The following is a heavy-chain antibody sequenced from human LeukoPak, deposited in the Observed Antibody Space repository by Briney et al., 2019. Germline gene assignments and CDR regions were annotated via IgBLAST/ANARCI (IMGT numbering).Heavy chain of an antibody. Sequence: PGGSLRLSCAASGFTFSNYAMSWVRQAPGKGLEWVSAISINGGTIYYADSVKGRFTTSRDNSKNTLYLQVNSLRAVDTAVYFCAKAAPDTTYFDSWGQGTLVTVSS. CDR2: ISINGGTI. CDR1: GFTFSNYA. CDR3: AKAAPDTTYFDS. D-gene: IGHD2/OR15-2a*01. V-gene: IGHV3-23*01. J-gene: IGHJ4*02.